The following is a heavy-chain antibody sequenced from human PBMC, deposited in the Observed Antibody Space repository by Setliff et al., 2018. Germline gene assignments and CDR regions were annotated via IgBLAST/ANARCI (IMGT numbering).Heavy chain of an antibody. V-gene: IGHV1-18*01. CDR1: GYTFSNYG. CDR2: ISAYNGYI. Sequence: ASVKVSCKASGYTFSNYGISWVRQAPGQGLEWMGWISAYNGYIIYAQKLQGRVTMTTDTSTSAAYMEVRSLRSDDTAVYYCARAPGTVVVPASRSAFDIWGQGTMVTVSS. CDR3: ARAPGTVVVPASRSAFDI. J-gene: IGHJ3*02. D-gene: IGHD2-2*01.